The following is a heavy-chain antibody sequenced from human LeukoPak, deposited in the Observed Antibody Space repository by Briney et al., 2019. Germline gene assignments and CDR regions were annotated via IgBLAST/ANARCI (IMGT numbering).Heavy chain of an antibody. D-gene: IGHD5-24*01. J-gene: IGHJ4*02. V-gene: IGHV3-66*01. CDR2: IYSGGST. CDR1: GFTVISNY. Sequence: PGGSLRLSCAASGFTVISNYMSWVRQAPGKGLEWVSVIYSGGSTYYADSVKGRFTISRDNSKNTLHLQMNSLRAEDTAVYYCARDAGYNYFAYWGQGTLVTVSS. CDR3: ARDAGYNYFAY.